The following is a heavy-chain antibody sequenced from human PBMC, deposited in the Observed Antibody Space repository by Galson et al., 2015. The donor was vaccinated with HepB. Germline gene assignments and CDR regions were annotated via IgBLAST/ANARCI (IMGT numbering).Heavy chain of an antibody. CDR1: GFTFSSYG. CDR3: ARDRRNYDFWSGYPFVNYGMDV. CDR2: IWYDGSNK. Sequence: SLRLSCAASGFTFSSYGMHWVRQAPGKGLEWVAVIWYDGSNKYYADSVKGRFTISRDNSKNTLYLQMNSLRAEDTAVYYCARDRRNYDFWSGYPFVNYGMDVWGQGTTVTVSS. V-gene: IGHV3-33*01. D-gene: IGHD3-3*01. J-gene: IGHJ6*02.